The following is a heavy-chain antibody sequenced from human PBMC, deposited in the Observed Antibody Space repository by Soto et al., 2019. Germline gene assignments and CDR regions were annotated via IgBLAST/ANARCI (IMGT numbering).Heavy chain of an antibody. J-gene: IGHJ6*02. CDR3: AQAPPPRYYYYGMYV. Sequence: EVQVLESGGGFVQPGGSLRLSCAASGFTFITYAMTWVRQAPGKGLEWVSAITGTGGSTYYADSVKGRFTISRDNSKNTLYLQMNSLRAEDTAVYYCAQAPPPRYYYYGMYVWGQGTTVTVSS. CDR1: GFTFITYA. V-gene: IGHV3-23*01. D-gene: IGHD1-20*01. CDR2: ITGTGGST.